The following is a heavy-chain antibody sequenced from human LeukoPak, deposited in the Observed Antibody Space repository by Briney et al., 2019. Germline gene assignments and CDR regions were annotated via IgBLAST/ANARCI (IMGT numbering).Heavy chain of an antibody. V-gene: IGHV1-2*02. CDR2: INPNSGDT. CDR1: GYTFTDPY. CDR3: ARDFYYDSSGAFDF. Sequence: ASMKVSCKASGYTFTDPYIHWVRRAPGQGLEWMGWINPNSGDTNYAQKFQGRVTMTRDTSITTAYMELSRLRSDETAVYYCARDFYYDSSGAFDFWGQGTLVTVSS. D-gene: IGHD3-22*01. J-gene: IGHJ4*02.